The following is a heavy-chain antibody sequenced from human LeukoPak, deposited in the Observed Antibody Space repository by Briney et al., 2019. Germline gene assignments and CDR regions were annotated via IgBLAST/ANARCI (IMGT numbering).Heavy chain of an antibody. CDR2: INPNNGGT. CDR3: ADEFGLKWLAD. V-gene: IGHV1-2*02. CDR1: AYAFSAYY. D-gene: IGHD6-19*01. Sequence: ASVKVSCKASAYAFSAYYMHWVRQAPGQGLEWMGWINPNNGGTNYAQKFQGRVTVTRDTSISTAYMELSRLRSDDTAIYYCADEFGLKWLADWGQGTLVTVSS. J-gene: IGHJ4*02.